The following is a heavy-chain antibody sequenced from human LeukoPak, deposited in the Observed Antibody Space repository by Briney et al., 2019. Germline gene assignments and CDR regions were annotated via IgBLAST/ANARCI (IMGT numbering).Heavy chain of an antibody. Sequence: SETLSLTCAVSGYSISSGYYWGWIRQPPGKGLEWIGSIYHSGSTYYNPSLKSRVTMSVDTSKNQFSLKLSSVTAADTAVYYCARQGITIFGVVIINYYYMDVWGKGTTVTVSS. CDR1: GYSISSGYY. CDR2: IYHSGST. D-gene: IGHD3-3*01. CDR3: ARQGITIFGVVIINYYYMDV. V-gene: IGHV4-38-2*01. J-gene: IGHJ6*03.